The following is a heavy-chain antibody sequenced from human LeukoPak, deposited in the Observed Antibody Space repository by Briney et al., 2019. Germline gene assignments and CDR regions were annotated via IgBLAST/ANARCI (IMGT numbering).Heavy chain of an antibody. CDR3: ARDSSGYYNWFDP. V-gene: IGHV4-4*09. J-gene: IGHJ5*02. D-gene: IGHD3-22*01. CDR1: GGSISSYY. Sequence: SETLSLTCTVSGGSISSYYWSWIRQPPGKGLEWIGYIYTSGSTNYNPSLKSRVTMSVDTSKNQFSLKLSSVTAADTAVYYCARDSSGYYNWFDPWGQGTLVTVSS. CDR2: IYTSGST.